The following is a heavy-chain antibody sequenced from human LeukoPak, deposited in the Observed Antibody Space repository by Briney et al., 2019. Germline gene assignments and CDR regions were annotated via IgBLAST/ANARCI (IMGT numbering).Heavy chain of an antibody. D-gene: IGHD6-19*01. CDR1: GFTFSDSY. CDR3: ARLYSSGWYVPLDDAFDI. V-gene: IGHV3-11*01. Sequence: SGGSLRLSCAASGFTFSDSYMTWIRQAPGKGLEWVSYISNSGSAIYYADSVKGRFTISRDNAKSSLYLQMNSLRSDDTAVYYCARLYSSGWYVPLDDAFDIWGQGTMVTVSS. CDR2: ISNSGSAI. J-gene: IGHJ3*02.